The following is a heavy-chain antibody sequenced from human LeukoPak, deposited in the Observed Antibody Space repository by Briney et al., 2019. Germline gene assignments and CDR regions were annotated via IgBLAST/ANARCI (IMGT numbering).Heavy chain of an antibody. J-gene: IGHJ4*02. CDR1: GGSISSYY. V-gene: IGHV4-4*07. CDR3: AREQYSSSWYTLDY. D-gene: IGHD6-13*01. CDR2: IYTSGST. Sequence: PSETLSLTCTVSGGSISSYYWSWIRQPAGKGLVWIGRIYTSGSTNYNPSLKSRVTMSVDTSKNQFSLKLSSVTAADTAVYYCAREQYSSSWYTLDYWGQGTLVTVSS.